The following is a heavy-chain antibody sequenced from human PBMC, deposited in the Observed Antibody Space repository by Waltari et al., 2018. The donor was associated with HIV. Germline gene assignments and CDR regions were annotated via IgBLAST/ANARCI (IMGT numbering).Heavy chain of an antibody. D-gene: IGHD6-6*01. CDR3: ARDPVYSGSSLVYYFDY. CDR1: GFTFSDYT. V-gene: IGHV3-48*01. Sequence: EVQLVESGGGLVQPGGSLRLSCAASGFTFSDYTMHWLRQAPGKGLEWVSYISSSSSTIYYADSVKGRFTISRDNAKNSLYLQMNSLRAEDTAVYYCARDPVYSGSSLVYYFDYWGQGTLVTVSS. CDR2: ISSSSSTI. J-gene: IGHJ4*02.